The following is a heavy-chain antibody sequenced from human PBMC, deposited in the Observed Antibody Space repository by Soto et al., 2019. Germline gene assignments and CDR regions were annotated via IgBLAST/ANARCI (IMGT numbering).Heavy chain of an antibody. CDR3: AAGGSSSWYYYYYGMDV. V-gene: IGHV1-58*01. J-gene: IGHJ6*02. CDR1: GFTFTSSA. Sequence: KVSCKASGFTFTSSAVQWVRQARGQRLEWIGWIVVGSGNTNYAQKFQERVTITRDMSTSTAYMELSSLRSEDTAVYYCAAGGSSSWYYYYYGMDVWGQGTTVTVSS. CDR2: IVVGSGNT. D-gene: IGHD6-13*01.